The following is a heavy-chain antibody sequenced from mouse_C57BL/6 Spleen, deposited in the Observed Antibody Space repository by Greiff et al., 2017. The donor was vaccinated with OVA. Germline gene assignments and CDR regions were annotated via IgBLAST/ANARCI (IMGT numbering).Heavy chain of an antibody. Sequence: VQLQQSGAELVRPGTSVKVSCKASGYAFTNYLIEWVKQRPGQGLEWIGVINPGSGGTNYNEKFKGKATLTADKSSSTAYMQRSSLTSEDSAVYFCARDGADYYVSSYDYFDYWGQGTTLTVSS. J-gene: IGHJ2*01. CDR1: GYAFTNYL. D-gene: IGHD1-1*01. CDR3: ARDGADYYVSSYDYFDY. V-gene: IGHV1-54*01. CDR2: INPGSGGT.